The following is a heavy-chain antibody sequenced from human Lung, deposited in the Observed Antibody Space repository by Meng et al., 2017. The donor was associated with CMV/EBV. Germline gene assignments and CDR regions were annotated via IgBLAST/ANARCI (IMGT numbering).Heavy chain of an antibody. V-gene: IGHV3-23*01. CDR1: GFTYTIYS. J-gene: IGHJ5*02. CDR3: PKGLGGHNFNWFDP. D-gene: IGHD2-15*01. CDR2: IIGSGNTV. Sequence: SSGFTYTIYSMNRVRPAAVKGLGWVSPIIGSGNTVDYMDSVDGRFLLSTDNSNNTLYLQMNCLEAEDTDIYCCPKGLGGHNFNWFDPWGQGTLVTVSS.